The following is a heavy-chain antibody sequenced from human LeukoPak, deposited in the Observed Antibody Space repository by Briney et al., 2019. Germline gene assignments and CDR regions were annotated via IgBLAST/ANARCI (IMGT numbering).Heavy chain of an antibody. CDR3: ARGARLRLFGY. D-gene: IGHD5-12*01. J-gene: IGHJ4*02. Sequence: SETLSLTCTVSGGSISSYYWSWIRQPPGKGLEWIAYISDTGTANYNPSLKSRVTISVDSSKNQFSLKVRSVTAADTAVYYCARGARLRLFGYWGQGTLLTVSS. CDR2: ISDTGTA. CDR1: GGSISSYY. V-gene: IGHV4-59*01.